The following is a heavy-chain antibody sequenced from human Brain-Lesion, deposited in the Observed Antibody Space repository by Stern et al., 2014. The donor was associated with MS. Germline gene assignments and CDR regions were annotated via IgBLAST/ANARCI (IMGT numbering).Heavy chain of an antibody. CDR3: ARDVGGAFDY. Sequence: QVQLQQWGAGLLKPSETLSLTCGVYGGTFSGYYWNWIRQPPGKGLEWIGEINHSGRINYNPSLESLVAMSVDTSNHQLSLRLSSATAADTAVYYCARDVGGAFDYWGQGTLVTVSS. J-gene: IGHJ4*02. CDR2: INHSGRI. D-gene: IGHD2-21*01. CDR1: GGTFSGYY. V-gene: IGHV4-34*08.